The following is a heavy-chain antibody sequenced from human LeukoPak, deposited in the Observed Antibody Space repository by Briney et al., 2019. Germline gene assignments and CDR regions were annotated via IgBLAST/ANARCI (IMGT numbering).Heavy chain of an antibody. Sequence: GESLKISCKGSGYNFTSYWIGWVRQMPGKGLEWMGIIYPGDSDTRYSPSFQGQVTISADRSISTAYLQWSSLKASDTAMYYCARHISSGWSNFDYWGQGTLVTVSS. CDR1: GYNFTSYW. J-gene: IGHJ4*02. V-gene: IGHV5-51*01. CDR3: ARHISSGWSNFDY. CDR2: IYPGDSDT. D-gene: IGHD6-19*01.